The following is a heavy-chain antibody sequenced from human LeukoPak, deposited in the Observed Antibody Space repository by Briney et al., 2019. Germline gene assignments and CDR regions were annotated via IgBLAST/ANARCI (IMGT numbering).Heavy chain of an antibody. D-gene: IGHD3-22*01. Sequence: SETLSLTCSVSGGSLTTYYWSWIRQPPGRGLGWIGYIYYSGSTNYNPSLKSRVTISVDASKKQFFLKLSSVTAADTAVYYCASATFYYDTSDSPGHFQHWGQGTLVTVSS. CDR3: ASATFYYDTSDSPGHFQH. V-gene: IGHV4-59*08. CDR2: IYYSGST. CDR1: GGSLTTYY. J-gene: IGHJ1*01.